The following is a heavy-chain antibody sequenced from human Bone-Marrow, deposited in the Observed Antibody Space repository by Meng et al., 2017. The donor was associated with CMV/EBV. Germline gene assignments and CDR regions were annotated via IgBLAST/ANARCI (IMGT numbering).Heavy chain of an antibody. CDR3: ARRPDTAVAHYGMDV. CDR1: GYTFTSYG. D-gene: IGHD5-18*01. J-gene: IGHJ6*02. V-gene: IGHV1-18*01. CDR2: ISPFNGHT. Sequence: ASVKVSCKAYGYTFTSYGITWVRQAPGQGLEWMGWISPFNGHTNYVQRFQGRVTMTTDTSTSTAYLELKSLRSDDTAVYFCARRPDTAVAHYGMDVWGHGNTVTVSS.